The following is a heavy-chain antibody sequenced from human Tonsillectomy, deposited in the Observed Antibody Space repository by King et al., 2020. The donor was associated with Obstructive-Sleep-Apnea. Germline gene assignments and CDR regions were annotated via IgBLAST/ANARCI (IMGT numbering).Heavy chain of an antibody. CDR2: IIGSGGNT. Sequence: VQLVESGGGLVQPGGSLRLSCAASGFTFSSYVMSWVRQAPGKGLEWVSGIIGSGGNTYYADSVKGRFTISRDNSKNTLYLQMNSLRAEDTAVYYCANSGSYTDYHYYGMDVGGQGTTVTVSS. J-gene: IGHJ6*02. CDR3: ANSGSYTDYHYYGMDV. V-gene: IGHV3-23*04. CDR1: GFTFSSYV. D-gene: IGHD1-26*01.